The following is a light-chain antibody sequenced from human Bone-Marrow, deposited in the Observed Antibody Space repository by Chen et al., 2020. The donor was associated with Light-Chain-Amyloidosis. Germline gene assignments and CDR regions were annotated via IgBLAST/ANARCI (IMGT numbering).Light chain of an antibody. CDR3: SSYTSTNTLV. V-gene: IGLV2-14*01. J-gene: IGLJ1*01. CDR2: EVT. CDR1: SSDVGGDNH. Sequence: QSALTQPASVSGSPGQSLTISCTGTSSDVGGDNHVSWYQQHPDKAPKLMLYEVTNRPAWVPDRFSGSKSDNTASLTSSGLQTEDEADYFCSSYTSTNTLVFGSGTRVTVL.